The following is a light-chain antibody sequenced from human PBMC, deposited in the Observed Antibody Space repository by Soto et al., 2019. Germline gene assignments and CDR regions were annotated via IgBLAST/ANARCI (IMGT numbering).Light chain of an antibody. Sequence: SYEMTQSPSMTVAPGETATITCGGSGIGRKNVHWYQQKPGQAPVLLIYYDKDQPSAIPERFSGSNSGNTATLTISEVEAGDVAYYVCQAWDSGSDHPVFGGGTKLTVL. CDR2: YDK. J-gene: IGLJ2*01. CDR3: QAWDSGSDHPV. V-gene: IGLV3-21*04. CDR1: GIGRKN.